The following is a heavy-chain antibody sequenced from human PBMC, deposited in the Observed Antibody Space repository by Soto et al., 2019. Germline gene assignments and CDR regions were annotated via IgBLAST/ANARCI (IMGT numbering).Heavy chain of an antibody. J-gene: IGHJ6*02. CDR2: ISAYNGHT. CDR3: AREGGGCSTTSCPYYYFYGLDV. V-gene: IGHV1-18*01. CDR1: GYTFTTFA. Sequence: QVQLVQSGAEVKKPGASVKVSCKASGYTFTTFAISWVRQAPGQGLEWMGWISAYNGHTNYAQNLQGRVTMTADTSTNTVHMELRSLRSDDTAVYYWAREGGGCSTTSCPYYYFYGLDVWGQGTAVTVSS. D-gene: IGHD2-2*01.